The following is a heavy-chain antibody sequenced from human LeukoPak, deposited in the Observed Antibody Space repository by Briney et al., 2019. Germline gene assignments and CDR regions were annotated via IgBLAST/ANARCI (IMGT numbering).Heavy chain of an antibody. CDR2: INSDGSST. CDR1: GFTFNIYW. J-gene: IGHJ4*02. D-gene: IGHD3-16*01. V-gene: IGHV3-74*01. CDR3: ARDRNYAIDQ. Sequence: GGSLRLSCAVSGFTFNIYWIHWVRQAPGKGLVWVSRINSDGSSTTYADSVKGRFTISRDNAKNTLYLQMNSLRADDTAVYFCARDRNYAIDQWGQGSLVTVSS.